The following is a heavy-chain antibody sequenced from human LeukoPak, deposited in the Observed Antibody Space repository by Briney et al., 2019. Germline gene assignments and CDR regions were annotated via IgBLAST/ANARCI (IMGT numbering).Heavy chain of an antibody. Sequence: ASVKVSCKASGGTFSSYAISWVRQAPGQGLEWMGGIIPIFGTANYAQKFQGRVTITADKSTSTAYMELSSLRSEDTAVYYCARACGGDCYLAFDIWGQGTMVTVSS. CDR1: GGTFSSYA. J-gene: IGHJ3*02. CDR3: ARACGGDCYLAFDI. CDR2: IIPIFGTA. V-gene: IGHV1-69*06. D-gene: IGHD2-21*02.